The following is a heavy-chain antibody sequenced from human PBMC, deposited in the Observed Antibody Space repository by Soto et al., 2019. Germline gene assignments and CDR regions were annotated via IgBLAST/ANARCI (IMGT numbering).Heavy chain of an antibody. J-gene: IGHJ4*02. V-gene: IGHV1-69*01. CDR1: GSTFGTYA. Sequence: QVQLVQSGAEVRKPGSSVKVSCKASGSTFGTYAFSWVRQAPGQGLEWLGGIIPVFDTTQYAQKFQGRVTITADESTSTAYMELSTLRSEDTAVYYCVNWVGGERHGDYWGQGTLVTVSS. CDR3: VNWVGGERHGDY. CDR2: IIPVFDTT. D-gene: IGHD3-16*01.